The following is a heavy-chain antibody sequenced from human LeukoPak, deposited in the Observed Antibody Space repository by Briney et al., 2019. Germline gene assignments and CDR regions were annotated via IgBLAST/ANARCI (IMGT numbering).Heavy chain of an antibody. Sequence: PGGSLRLSCAASGFTFRSYAMDWVRQAPGKGLEWVAVISYDGSNKYYADSVKGRFTISRDNSKNTLYLQMNSLRSEDTAVYYCARGGSLAVAPHQYYFDYWGQGTLVTVSS. J-gene: IGHJ4*02. CDR2: ISYDGSNK. CDR1: GFTFRSYA. CDR3: ARGGSLAVAPHQYYFDY. V-gene: IGHV3-30*04. D-gene: IGHD6-19*01.